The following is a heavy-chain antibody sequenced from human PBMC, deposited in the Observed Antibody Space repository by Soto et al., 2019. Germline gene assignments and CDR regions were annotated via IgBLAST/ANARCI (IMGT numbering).Heavy chain of an antibody. CDR1: GFTFSSYA. D-gene: IGHD3-9*01. CDR3: AKHPNYDILTGYWVDY. Sequence: GGSLRLSCAASGFTFSSYAMSWVRQAPGKGLEWVSAISGSGGSTYYADSVKGRFTISRDNSKNTLYLQMNSLRAEDTAVYYCAKHPNYDILTGYWVDYWGQGTLVTVSS. J-gene: IGHJ4*02. V-gene: IGHV3-23*01. CDR2: ISGSGGST.